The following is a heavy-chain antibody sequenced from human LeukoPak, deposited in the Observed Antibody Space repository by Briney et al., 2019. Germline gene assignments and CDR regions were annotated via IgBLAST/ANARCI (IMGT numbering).Heavy chain of an antibody. CDR1: GFTFSSYA. D-gene: IGHD3-10*01. CDR2: ISGSADRT. Sequence: PGGSLRLSCAASGFTFSSYAMSWVRQAPGKGLEWVSAISGSADRTYYADSVKGRFTISRDNSKNTLYLQMSSLRPEDTAIYYCAKESPYGSGSRNYYFHYWGQGTLVTVSS. J-gene: IGHJ4*02. V-gene: IGHV3-23*01. CDR3: AKESPYGSGSRNYYFHY.